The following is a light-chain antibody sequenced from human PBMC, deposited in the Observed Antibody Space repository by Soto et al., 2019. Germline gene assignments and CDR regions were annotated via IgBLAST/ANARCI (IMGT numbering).Light chain of an antibody. J-gene: IGLJ1*01. CDR1: SSDVGGYTY. Sequence: LTQPASVSGSPGQSIAISCTGTSSDVGGYTYVSWYQQHPGKAPKLMIYDVSSRPSGVSDRFSGSKSGNTASLTISGLQSEDEADYYCSSYTSTHSYVFGTGTKVTVL. V-gene: IGLV2-14*01. CDR2: DVS. CDR3: SSYTSTHSYV.